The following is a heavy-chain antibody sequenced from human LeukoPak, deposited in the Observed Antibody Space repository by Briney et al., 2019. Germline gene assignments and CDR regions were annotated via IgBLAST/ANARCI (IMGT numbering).Heavy chain of an antibody. D-gene: IGHD1-14*01. CDR2: IKQDGSEK. CDR3: ARDGLLPYNHYFHYMDV. J-gene: IGHJ6*03. V-gene: IGHV3-7*01. Sequence: GGSLRLSCAASGFTFSSYWMSWVRQAPGKGLEWVANIKQDGSEKYYVDSVKGRFSISRDNAKNSLYLQMNSLRAEDTAVYYCARDGLLPYNHYFHYMDVWGKGTTVTVSS. CDR1: GFTFSSYW.